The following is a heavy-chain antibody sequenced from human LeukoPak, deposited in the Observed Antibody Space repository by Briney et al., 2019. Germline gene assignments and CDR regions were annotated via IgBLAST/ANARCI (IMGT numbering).Heavy chain of an antibody. D-gene: IGHD6-19*01. V-gene: IGHV3-30*04. J-gene: IGHJ4*02. CDR2: VANDEKTI. CDR1: GFTFTGHS. Sequence: GGSLRLSCVASGFTFTGHSMHWVRQAPGKGLEWVAVVANDEKTIFYADSLKGRFTVSRDNAKKSLYLQMNSLRADDTAVYFCARDPVGYSSGHFDYWGQGTLVTVSS. CDR3: ARDPVGYSSGHFDY.